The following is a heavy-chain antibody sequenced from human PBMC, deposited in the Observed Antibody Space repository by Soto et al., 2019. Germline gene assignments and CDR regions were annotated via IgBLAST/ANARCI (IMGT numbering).Heavy chain of an antibody. D-gene: IGHD2-21*02. Sequence: QVQLVQSGAEVKKPGSSVKVSCKASGGTFSSYTISRVRQAPGQGLEWMGRIIPILGIANYAQKFQGRVTXTXIKSTSTAYMELSSLRSEDTAVYYCAGGGNSQGFDYWGQGTLVTVSS. CDR1: GGTFSSYT. CDR3: AGGGNSQGFDY. J-gene: IGHJ4*02. V-gene: IGHV1-69*02. CDR2: IIPILGIA.